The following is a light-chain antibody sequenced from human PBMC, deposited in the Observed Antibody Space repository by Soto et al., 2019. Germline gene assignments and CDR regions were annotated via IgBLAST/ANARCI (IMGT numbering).Light chain of an antibody. CDR1: SSNIGSYT. CDR3: AGWDASWNGYV. CDR2: SNS. Sequence: QSLLIQPPSASGTPGQRVTVSCSGGSSNIGSYTVNWYQQLPGAAPKLLIYSNSQRPSGVPDRFSASKSGTSASLAISGLQSEDEAEYYCAGWDASWNGYVFGHGNKVTVL. V-gene: IGLV1-44*01. J-gene: IGLJ1*01.